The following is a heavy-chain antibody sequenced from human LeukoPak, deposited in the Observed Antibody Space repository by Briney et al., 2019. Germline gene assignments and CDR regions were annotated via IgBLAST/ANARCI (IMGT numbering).Heavy chain of an antibody. CDR3: ARVDYYDSSGYYYDY. V-gene: IGHV3-33*01. D-gene: IGHD3-22*01. J-gene: IGHJ4*02. CDR2: IWFDGSNK. Sequence: GRSLRLSCAASGFTFSTYGMHWVRQAPGKGLEWVAVIWFDGSNKYYVDSVKGRFTISRDNAKNSLYLQMNSLRAEDTAVYYCARVDYYDSSGYYYDYWGQGTLVTVSS. CDR1: GFTFSTYG.